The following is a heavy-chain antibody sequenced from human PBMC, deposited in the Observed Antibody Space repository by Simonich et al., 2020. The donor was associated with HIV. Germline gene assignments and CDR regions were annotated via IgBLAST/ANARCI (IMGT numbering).Heavy chain of an antibody. J-gene: IGHJ4*02. CDR3: ARVWDHYSNFDY. V-gene: IGHV4-34*01. D-gene: IGHD4-4*01. Sequence: QEQLRQWGAGLLKPSETLSLTCAVYGESFSGYYWTWIRQPPGKGLEWIGEINHSGSTNYNPSLKSRVTISVDTSKNQFSLKLSSVTAADTAVYYCARVWDHYSNFDYWGQGTLVTVSS. CDR1: GESFSGYY. CDR2: INHSGST.